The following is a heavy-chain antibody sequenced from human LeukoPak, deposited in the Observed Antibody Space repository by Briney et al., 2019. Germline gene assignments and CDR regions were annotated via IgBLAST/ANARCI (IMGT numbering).Heavy chain of an antibody. D-gene: IGHD3-10*01. J-gene: IGHJ5*02. Sequence: PGGSLSLSCAASGFTFSSYSMNWVRQAPGQGLEWVSSISISSSYIYYADSVKGRFTISRDNAKNSLYLQMNSLRAEDTAVYYCARDWGSGSYQSSPEFDPWGQGTLVTVSS. V-gene: IGHV3-21*01. CDR2: ISISSSYI. CDR3: ARDWGSGSYQSSPEFDP. CDR1: GFTFSSYS.